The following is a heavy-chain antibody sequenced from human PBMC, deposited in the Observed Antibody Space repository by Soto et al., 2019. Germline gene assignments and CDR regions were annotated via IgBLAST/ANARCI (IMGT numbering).Heavy chain of an antibody. CDR1: GFTLSNYE. D-gene: IGHD1-26*01. CDR3: ARGRGCLSGADV. Sequence: GGSLRLSCAVSGFTLSNYEMNWVRQAPGKGLEWVSYISTGGSSIYYADSVKGRFTIARDNGKNSVYLQMSSLRAEDTATYYCARGRGCLSGADVWGQGTTVTVSS. V-gene: IGHV3-48*03. J-gene: IGHJ6*02. CDR2: ISTGGSSI.